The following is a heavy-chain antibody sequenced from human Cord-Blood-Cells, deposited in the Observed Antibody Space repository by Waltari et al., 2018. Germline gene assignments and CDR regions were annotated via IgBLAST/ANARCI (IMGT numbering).Heavy chain of an antibody. CDR2: IYYSGST. D-gene: IGHD4-4*01. J-gene: IGHJ2*01. Sequence: QVQLQESGPGLVKPSETLSLTCTVSGGSISRYYWSWIRQPPGKGLEWIWYIYYSGSTNYNPSLKSRVTISVDTSKNQFSLKLSSVTAADTAVYYCAREVYSNPYWYFDLWGRGTLVTVSS. V-gene: IGHV4-59*01. CDR1: GGSISRYY. CDR3: AREVYSNPYWYFDL.